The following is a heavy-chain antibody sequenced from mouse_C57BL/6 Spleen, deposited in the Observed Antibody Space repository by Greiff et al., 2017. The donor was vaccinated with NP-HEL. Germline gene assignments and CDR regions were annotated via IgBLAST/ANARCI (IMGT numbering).Heavy chain of an antibody. V-gene: IGHV1-53*01. J-gene: IGHJ3*01. CDR1: GYTFTSYW. Sequence: VPLQQPGTELVKPGASVKLSCKASGYTFTSYWMHWVKQRPGQGLEWIGNINPSNGGTNYNEKFKSKATLTVDKSSSTAYMQLSSLTSEDSAVYYCARVPYYGSSYTWFAYWGQGTLVTVSA. CDR3: ARVPYYGSSYTWFAY. CDR2: INPSNGGT. D-gene: IGHD1-1*01.